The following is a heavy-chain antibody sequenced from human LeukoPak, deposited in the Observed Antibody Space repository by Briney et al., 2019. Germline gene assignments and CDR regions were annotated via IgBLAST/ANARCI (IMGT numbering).Heavy chain of an antibody. CDR2: IVQSGTT. Sequence: PGGSLRLFCVASGLTFSTSDTSWVRQAPGKGPEWLSLIVQSGTTYYAESVEGRFTISRDNSQNTVFMQMNSLRAEDTAVYYCATRPTPRDRDFWGQGTLVTVSS. J-gene: IGHJ4*02. CDR3: ATRPTPRDRDF. CDR1: GLTFSTSD. D-gene: IGHD5-24*01. V-gene: IGHV3-23*01.